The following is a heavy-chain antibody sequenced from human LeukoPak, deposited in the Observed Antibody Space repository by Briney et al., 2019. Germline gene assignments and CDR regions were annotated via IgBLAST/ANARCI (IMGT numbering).Heavy chain of an antibody. J-gene: IGHJ2*01. D-gene: IGHD2-2*01. CDR3: ARDDCSSIRCFSSRYLDL. CDR2: ISTFNGDT. Sequence: GASVKVSCKASGYTFTSYGISWVRQAPGQGLEWMGWISTFNGDTSYAQKLQGRVTMTTDTSTSTAYKELRSLRSDDTAVFYCARDDCSSIRCFSSRYLDLWGRGTLVTVSS. CDR1: GYTFTSYG. V-gene: IGHV1-18*01.